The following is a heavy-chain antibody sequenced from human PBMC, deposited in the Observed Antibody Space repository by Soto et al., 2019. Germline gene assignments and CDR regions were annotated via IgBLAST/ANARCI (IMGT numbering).Heavy chain of an antibody. V-gene: IGHV3-33*08. Sequence: GGSLRLSCAASGFTFSSYGMHWVRQAPGKGLEWVAVIWYDGSEKYYADSVKGRFTISRDNSKNTLYLQMDSLRADDTAVYYCARGGPPDFYYGFDVWGQGTTVTVSS. J-gene: IGHJ6*02. CDR2: IWYDGSEK. CDR3: ARGGPPDFYYGFDV. D-gene: IGHD3-10*01. CDR1: GFTFSSYG.